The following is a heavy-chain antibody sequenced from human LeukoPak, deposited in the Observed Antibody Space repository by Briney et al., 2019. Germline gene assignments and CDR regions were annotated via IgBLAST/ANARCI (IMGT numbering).Heavy chain of an antibody. CDR2: IYYSSST. D-gene: IGHD2-2*01. CDR3: ARDRGGSSTSFYYYGMDV. V-gene: IGHV4-30-4*08. CDR1: GGSISSGDYY. J-gene: IGHJ6*02. Sequence: TLSLTCTVSGGSISSGDYYWSWIRQPPGKGLEAIVYIYYSSSTYDNPSLKRRVTISVETSKNQFSLKLSSVTAAETAVHYCARDRGGSSTSFYYYGMDVWGQGTTVTVSS.